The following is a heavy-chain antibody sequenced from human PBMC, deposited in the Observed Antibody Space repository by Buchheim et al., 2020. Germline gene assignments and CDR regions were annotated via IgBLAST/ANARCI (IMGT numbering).Heavy chain of an antibody. CDR1: GFTFSSYE. Sequence: EVQLVESGGGLVQPGGSLRLSCAASGFTFSSYEMNWVRQAPGKGLEWVSYISSSGSTIYYADSVKGRFTISRDNAKNSLYLQMNSLRAEDTAAYYCARCQLAMGLPYYYYGMDVWGQGTT. D-gene: IGHD2-2*01. V-gene: IGHV3-48*03. CDR3: ARCQLAMGLPYYYYGMDV. J-gene: IGHJ6*02. CDR2: ISSSGSTI.